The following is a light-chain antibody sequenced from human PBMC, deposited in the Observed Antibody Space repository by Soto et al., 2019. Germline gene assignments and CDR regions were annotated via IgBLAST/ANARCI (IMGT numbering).Light chain of an antibody. CDR3: LQDRSHFWT. Sequence: TQSPSSFSASTGDRVTITCRASQGISSYLAWYQQKPGKAPQLLIYGASSLQRGVSSRFSGSGFGTDFTLTISSLQPEDSATYYCLQDRSHFWTFGQGTKVDIK. J-gene: IGKJ1*01. V-gene: IGKV1-8*01. CDR2: GAS. CDR1: QGISSY.